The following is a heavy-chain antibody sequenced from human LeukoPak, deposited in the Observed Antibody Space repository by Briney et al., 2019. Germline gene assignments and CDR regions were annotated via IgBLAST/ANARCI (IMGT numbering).Heavy chain of an antibody. CDR2: INAGNADT. V-gene: IGHV1-3*03. CDR1: GYTFTDYY. CDR3: ARGIWSATLASYYLDV. J-gene: IGHJ6*03. Sequence: ASVKVSYRTSGYTFTDYYMHWVRQAPGRGPEWMGWINAGNADTRYSQDFQGRVTITRDTSASTAYMEFSSLRSEDMAVYYCARGIWSATLASYYLDVWGKGTTVTVSS. D-gene: IGHD3-3*01.